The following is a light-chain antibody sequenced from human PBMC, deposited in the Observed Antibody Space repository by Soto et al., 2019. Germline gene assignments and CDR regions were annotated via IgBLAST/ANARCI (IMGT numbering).Light chain of an antibody. V-gene: IGKV1-27*01. CDR3: QKYDRAPFT. CDR2: GAS. J-gene: IGKJ3*01. CDR1: QGISNY. Sequence: DIQMTQSPSSLSAYLGDRVTITCRASQGISNYLAWYQQKPGRLPKLLLFGASTLQSGVPARFSGSGSGTLFTLTINGRLPEDVATYYCQKYDRAPFTVGPGTKADFK.